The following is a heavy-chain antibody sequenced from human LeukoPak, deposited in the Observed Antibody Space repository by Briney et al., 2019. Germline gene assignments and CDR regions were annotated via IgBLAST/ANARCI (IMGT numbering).Heavy chain of an antibody. D-gene: IGHD3-10*01. CDR2: IYYSGST. CDR1: GGSISSNTYY. J-gene: IGHJ6*03. V-gene: IGHV4-39*01. Sequence: PSETLSLTCTVSGGSISSNTYYWGWIRQPPGTGLEWIGSIYYSGSTYYNPSLKSRVTISVDTSKNQFSLKLSSVTAADTAVYYCARHSYYYGSGSYQPYYYYYYYMDVWGKGTTVTISS. CDR3: ARHSYYYGSGSYQPYYYYYYYMDV.